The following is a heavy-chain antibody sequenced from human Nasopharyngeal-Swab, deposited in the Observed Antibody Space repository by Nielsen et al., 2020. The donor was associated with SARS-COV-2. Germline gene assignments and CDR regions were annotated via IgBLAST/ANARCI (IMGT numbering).Heavy chain of an antibody. CDR3: ARDYYYDSSGPYIP. V-gene: IGHV4-38-2*02. J-gene: IGHJ5*02. D-gene: IGHD3-22*01. Sequence: SETLSLTYSVSGYFLSSGYYWGWIRQSPRKGLEWIGSLSHRGNTYYNPSLKSRVTMSLDTSKNQFSLNLRSVTAADTAVYYCARDYYYDSSGPYIPWGQGIRVTVSS. CDR1: GYFLSSGYY. CDR2: LSHRGNT.